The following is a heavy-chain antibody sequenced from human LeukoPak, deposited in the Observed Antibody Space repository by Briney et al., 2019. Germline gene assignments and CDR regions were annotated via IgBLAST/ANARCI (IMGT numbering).Heavy chain of an antibody. V-gene: IGHV1-46*01. D-gene: IGHD3-10*01. J-gene: IGHJ4*02. CDR3: ARDRRRSPYYYGSGSPSFFDY. CDR2: INPTGGST. CDR1: GYTFTSYY. Sequence: ASVKVSCKASGYTFTSYYMHWVRQAPGQGLEWMGLINPTGGSTGYAQKFQGRVTITADESTSTAYMELSSLRSEDTAVYYCARDRRRSPYYYGSGSPSFFDYWGQGTLVTVSS.